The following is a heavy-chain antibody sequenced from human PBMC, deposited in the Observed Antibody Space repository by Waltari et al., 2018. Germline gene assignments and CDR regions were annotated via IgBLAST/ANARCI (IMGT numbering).Heavy chain of an antibody. CDR3: AKVGGSIGSGSPQNDVANFDY. CDR1: GFTFSSYA. D-gene: IGHD1-26*01. V-gene: IGHV3-23*04. J-gene: IGHJ4*02. Sequence: EVQLVESGGGLVQPGGSLRLSCAASGFTFSSYAMSWVRQAPGKGLDWVSAISGSGGSTYYADSVKGRFTISRDNSKNTLYLQMNSLRAEDTAVYYCAKVGGSIGSGSPQNDVANFDYWGQGTLVTVSS. CDR2: ISGSGGST.